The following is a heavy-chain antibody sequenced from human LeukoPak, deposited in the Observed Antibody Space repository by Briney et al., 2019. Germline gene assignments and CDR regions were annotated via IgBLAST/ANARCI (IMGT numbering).Heavy chain of an antibody. CDR1: GGSISSYY. CDR3: ARDGSGSYYNWFDP. V-gene: IGHV4-59*01. J-gene: IGHJ5*02. CDR2: IYNSGST. Sequence: PSETLSLTCTVSGGSISSYYWNWIRQPPGEGLEWIGHIYNSGSTNYNPSLKSRVTISVDTSKNQFSLKLSSVTAADTAVYYCARDGSGSYYNWFDPWGQGTLVNVSS. D-gene: IGHD3-10*01.